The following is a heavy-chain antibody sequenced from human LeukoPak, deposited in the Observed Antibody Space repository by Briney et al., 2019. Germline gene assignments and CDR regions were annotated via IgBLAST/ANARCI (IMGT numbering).Heavy chain of an antibody. J-gene: IGHJ6*02. CDR1: GGSFSSYY. CDR2: IYYSGST. V-gene: IGHV4-59*08. CDR3: ARLGPYGDSKYYYYYYGMDV. Sequence: PSETLSLTCAVYGGSFSSYYWSWIRQPPGKGLEWIGYIYYSGSTNYNPSLKSRVTISVDTSKNQFSLKLSSVTAADTAVYYCARLGPYGDSKYYYYYYGMDVWGQGTTVTVSS. D-gene: IGHD4-17*01.